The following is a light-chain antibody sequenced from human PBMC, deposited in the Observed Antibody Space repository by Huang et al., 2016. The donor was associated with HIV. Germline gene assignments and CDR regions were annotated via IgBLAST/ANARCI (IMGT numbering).Light chain of an antibody. CDR3: MEALQTPYT. V-gene: IGKV2-28*01. CDR1: PILRHRNGLNY. CDR2: LGA. Sequence: VVMTQSPLSLPVPLGESASISCRSSPILRHRNGLNYLDWYLQKPGQSPQLLIHLGASRAAGVPDRFSGGGSGTDFSLNISRVEAEDAGIYYCMEALQTPYTFGQGTKLEI. J-gene: IGKJ2*01.